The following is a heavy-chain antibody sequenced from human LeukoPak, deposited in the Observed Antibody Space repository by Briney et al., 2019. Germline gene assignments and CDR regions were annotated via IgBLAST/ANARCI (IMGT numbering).Heavy chain of an antibody. CDR1: GFTLSSYA. CDR2: ISSNWGST. J-gene: IGHJ4*02. V-gene: IGHV3-64*01. Sequence: GGSLRLSCAASGFTLSSYAMHWVRQAPGKGLEYVSAISSNWGSTYYANSVKGRFTISRDNSKNTLYLQMGSLRAEDMAVYYCARGLQLRYFDYWGQGTLVTVSS. CDR3: ARGLQLRYFDY. D-gene: IGHD5-18*01.